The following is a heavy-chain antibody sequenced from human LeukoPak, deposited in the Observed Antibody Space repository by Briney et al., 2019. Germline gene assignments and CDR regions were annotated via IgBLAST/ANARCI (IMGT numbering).Heavy chain of an antibody. V-gene: IGHV3-30*04. CDR3: ARAGNILTGYSFDY. CDR1: GFTFSSYA. D-gene: IGHD3-9*01. CDR2: ISYDGSNK. Sequence: SGGSLRLSCAAAGFTFSSYAMHWVRQAPGKGLEWVAVISYDGSNKYYADSVKCRFTISRDNSKNTLYLQMNSLRAEDTAVYYCARAGNILTGYSFDYWGQGTLVTVSS. J-gene: IGHJ4*02.